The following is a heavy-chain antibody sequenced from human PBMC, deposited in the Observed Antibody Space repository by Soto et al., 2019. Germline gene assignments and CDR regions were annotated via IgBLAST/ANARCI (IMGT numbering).Heavy chain of an antibody. V-gene: IGHV4-4*02. CDR3: GREVTTDAFDI. Sequence: SETLSLTCAGSSGSIISSNWWSWVRQPPGKGLEWIGEIYHSGSTNYNPSLKSRVTISVDKSKNQFSLKLSSVTAADTAVYYCGREVTTDAFDICGQGTMVTVSS. J-gene: IGHJ3*02. D-gene: IGHD4-17*01. CDR1: SGSIISSNW. CDR2: IYHSGST.